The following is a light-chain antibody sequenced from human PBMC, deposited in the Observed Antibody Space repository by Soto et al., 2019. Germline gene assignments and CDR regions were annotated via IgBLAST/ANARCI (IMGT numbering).Light chain of an antibody. CDR3: QHYRSYPFT. Sequence: DIQMTQSPSTLSASVGDRVTITCRASQSISSSLAWYQQKPGKAPKLLISKASSLESGVPSRFRGSESGTEFTLTISSLQPDDFASYYCQHYRSYPFTFGQWTRLEIK. J-gene: IGKJ5*01. V-gene: IGKV1-5*03. CDR2: KAS. CDR1: QSISSS.